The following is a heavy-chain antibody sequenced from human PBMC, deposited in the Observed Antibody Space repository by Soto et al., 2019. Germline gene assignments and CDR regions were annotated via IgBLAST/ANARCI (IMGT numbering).Heavy chain of an antibody. J-gene: IGHJ6*03. D-gene: IGHD2-2*01. Sequence: EVQVLESGGGSVQPGGSLRLSCAASGFTFSNFAMSWVRHAPGKGLEWVSEITGSTGTTYYADSVQGRFIISRDNSKNTVHLQKNSLRAEDTAVEYCAKDTISSPYYMDVWGKGTTVTVSS. CDR3: AKDTISSPYYMDV. CDR1: GFTFSNFA. V-gene: IGHV3-23*01. CDR2: ITGSTGTT.